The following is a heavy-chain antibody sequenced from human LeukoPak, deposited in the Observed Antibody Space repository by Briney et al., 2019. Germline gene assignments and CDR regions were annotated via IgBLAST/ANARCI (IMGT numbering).Heavy chain of an antibody. D-gene: IGHD3-10*01. CDR2: ISGSGGST. J-gene: IGHJ3*01. CDR1: GFTFSSYS. CDR3: AKSQLWFGAAGLDAFDL. V-gene: IGHV3-23*01. Sequence: GGSLRLSCAASGFTFSSYSMNWVRQAPGKGLEWVAAISGSGGSTYNADSVKGRLTISRDNSRNTLYMQMKSLRVEDTAVYYCAKSQLWFGAAGLDAFDLWGQGTMVTVSS.